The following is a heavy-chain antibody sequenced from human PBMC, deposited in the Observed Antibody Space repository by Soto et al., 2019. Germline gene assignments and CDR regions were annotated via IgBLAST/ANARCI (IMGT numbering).Heavy chain of an antibody. V-gene: IGHV4-59*01. CDR3: ARSVAVPGAHTDY. J-gene: IGHJ4*02. D-gene: IGHD6-19*01. CDR2: VYYTGST. Sequence: SETLSLTCSVSGGSISGSYWSWIRQSPGKGLEWLGYVYYTGSTNYSPSLRSRVSISVDTSKNEFSLRLSSVTAADTAVYFCARSVAVPGAHTDYRGQGTQVTVSS. CDR1: GGSISGSY.